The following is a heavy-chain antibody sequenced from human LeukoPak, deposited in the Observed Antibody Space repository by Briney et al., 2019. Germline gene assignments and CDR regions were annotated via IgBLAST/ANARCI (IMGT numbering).Heavy chain of an antibody. CDR1: GFTVITND. J-gene: IGHJ4*02. CDR2: LYSDGNT. Sequence: GGSLRLSCAASGFTVITNDMTWVRQAPGKGLEWVSVLYSDGNTKYADSVQGRFTISRDNSKNTLYLEMNSLSPHDTAVYYCARGVEPLAANTLAYWGQGALVTVSS. V-gene: IGHV3-53*01. D-gene: IGHD1-14*01. CDR3: ARGVEPLAANTLAY.